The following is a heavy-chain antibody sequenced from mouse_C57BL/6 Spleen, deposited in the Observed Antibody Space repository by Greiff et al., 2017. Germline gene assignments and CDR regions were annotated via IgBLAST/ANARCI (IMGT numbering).Heavy chain of an antibody. D-gene: IGHD1-1*01. CDR1: GYTFTSYW. Sequence: VQLQQSGAELAKPGASVKLSCKASGYTFTSYWMHWVKQRPGQGLEWIGYINPSSGYTKYNQKFKDKATLTADKSSSTAYMKLSSLTYEDSAVYYCARDYGSSYWYFDVWGTGTTVTVSS. CDR2: INPSSGYT. CDR3: ARDYGSSYWYFDV. V-gene: IGHV1-7*01. J-gene: IGHJ1*03.